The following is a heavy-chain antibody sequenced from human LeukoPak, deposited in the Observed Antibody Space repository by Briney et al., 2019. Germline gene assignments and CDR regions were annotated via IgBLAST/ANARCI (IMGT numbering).Heavy chain of an antibody. J-gene: IGHJ3*02. CDR2: INSHGSST. Sequence: VGALRLSCAASGVTFSIYLMSCVRQGPGKGRGCVSRINSHGSSTNYADSVKGRFTVSRDNSKNTLYLHMNSLRVEATDVYYCASSLVGDGRGYDAFDIWGQGTMVTVSP. V-gene: IGHV3-74*01. D-gene: IGHD3-22*01. CDR3: ASSLVGDGRGYDAFDI. CDR1: GVTFSIYL.